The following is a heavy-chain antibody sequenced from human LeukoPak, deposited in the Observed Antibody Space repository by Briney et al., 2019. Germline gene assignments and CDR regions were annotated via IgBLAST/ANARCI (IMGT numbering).Heavy chain of an antibody. CDR2: INPNSGGT. D-gene: IGHD5-24*01. J-gene: IGHJ4*02. V-gene: IGHV1-2*02. CDR1: GYTFTGYY. CDR3: ARRSRGYYFDY. Sequence: ASVKVSFKSSGYTFTGYYMHWVRQAPGQGLGWMGWINPNSGGTNYAQKFQGRVTMTRDTSISTAYMELSRLRSDDTAVYYCARRSRGYYFDYWGQGTLVTVSS.